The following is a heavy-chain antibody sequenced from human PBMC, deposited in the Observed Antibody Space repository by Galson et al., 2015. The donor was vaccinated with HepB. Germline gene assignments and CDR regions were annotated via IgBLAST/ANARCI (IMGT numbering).Heavy chain of an antibody. V-gene: IGHV3-21*01. CDR3: ARDRGEYSSSWYVDY. Sequence: SLRLSCAASGFTFSSYSMNWVRQAPGKGLEWVSSISSSSSYTYYADSVKGRFTISRDNAKNSLYLQMNSLRAEDTAVYYCARDRGEYSSSWYVDYWGQGTLVTVSS. D-gene: IGHD6-13*01. CDR1: GFTFSSYS. J-gene: IGHJ4*02. CDR2: ISSSSSYT.